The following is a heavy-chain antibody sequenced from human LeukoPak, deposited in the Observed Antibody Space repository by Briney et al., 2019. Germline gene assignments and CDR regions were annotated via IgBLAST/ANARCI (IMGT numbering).Heavy chain of an antibody. J-gene: IGHJ4*02. D-gene: IGHD5-24*01. V-gene: IGHV3-74*01. Sequence: GGSLRLSCAASGFTFSSYWMHWVRQAPGKGLVWVSSIKSDGSATSHADSVKGRFTISRDNAKNTLYLQMNSLRAEDMAVYYCARGDGYGMDYWGQGTRVTASS. CDR2: IKSDGSAT. CDR3: ARGDGYGMDY. CDR1: GFTFSSYW.